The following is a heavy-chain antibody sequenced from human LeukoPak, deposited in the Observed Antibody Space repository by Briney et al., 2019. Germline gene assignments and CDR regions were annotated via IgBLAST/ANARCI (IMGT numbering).Heavy chain of an antibody. CDR1: GFTFSSYG. V-gene: IGHV3-33*01. CDR2: IWYDGSNK. CDR3: ARGDLWFGDEGGYYYGMDV. J-gene: IGHJ6*04. D-gene: IGHD3-10*01. Sequence: PGGSLRLSCAASGFTFSSYGMHWVRQAPGEGLEWVAVIWYDGSNKYYADSVKGRFTISRDNSKNTLYLQMNSLRAEDTAVYYCARGDLWFGDEGGYYYGMDVWGKGTTVTVSS.